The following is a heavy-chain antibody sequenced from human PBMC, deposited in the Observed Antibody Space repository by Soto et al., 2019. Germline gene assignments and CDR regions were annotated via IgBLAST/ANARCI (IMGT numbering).Heavy chain of an antibody. J-gene: IGHJ4*02. V-gene: IGHV3-23*01. Sequence: GGSLRLSGAASGFTFSSYARMWVRHAPGRGLEWVSGISGTGVNTYYAESVKGRFTISRDNSKNTLYLQMNTLRAEEKAVYYCAKGIRVVLIRYSDYCGPGVLVTVSS. CDR2: ISGTGVNT. D-gene: IGHD2-8*01. CDR3: AKGIRVVLIRYSDY. CDR1: GFTFSSYA.